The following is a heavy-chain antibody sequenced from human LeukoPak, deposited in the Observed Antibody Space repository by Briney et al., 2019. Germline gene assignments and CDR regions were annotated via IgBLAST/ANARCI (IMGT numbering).Heavy chain of an antibody. Sequence: GGSLRLSCAVSGITLSNYGMSWVRQAPGKGLEWVAGISDSAGRTKYADSVKGRFTISRDNPKNTLYLQMNSLRAEDTAVYFCAKRGVVIRVILVGFHNVAYYFDSWGQGALVTVSS. CDR1: GITLSNYG. CDR2: ISDSAGRT. V-gene: IGHV3-23*01. J-gene: IGHJ4*02. CDR3: AKRGVVIRVILVGFHNVAYYFDS. D-gene: IGHD3-22*01.